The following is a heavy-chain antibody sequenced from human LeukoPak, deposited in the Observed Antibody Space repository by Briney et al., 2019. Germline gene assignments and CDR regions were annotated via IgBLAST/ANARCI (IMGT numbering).Heavy chain of an antibody. CDR3: AKDSGYDPNSYYYYGMDV. V-gene: IGHV3-23*01. CDR1: GFTFSSYA. D-gene: IGHD5-12*01. CDR2: ISGSGGST. J-gene: IGHJ6*02. Sequence: GGSLRLSCAASGFTFSSYAMSWVRQAPGKGLEWVSAISGSGGSTYYADSVKGRFTISRDNSKNTLYLQMNSLRAEDTAVYYCAKDSGYDPNSYYYYGMDVWAKGPRSPSP.